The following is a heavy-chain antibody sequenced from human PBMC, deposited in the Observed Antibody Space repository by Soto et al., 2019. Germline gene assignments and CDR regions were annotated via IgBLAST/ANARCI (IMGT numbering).Heavy chain of an antibody. D-gene: IGHD5-18*01. J-gene: IGHJ4*02. CDR1: GGSISSAAYY. CDR3: AREYTYGSNFFDC. Sequence: SETLSLTCTVSGGSISSAAYYWSWIRQHPGKGLEWIGYISHSGSTYYNPSLKSRVIISVDTSKNQFSLSLTSVTAADTVVYYCAREYTYGSNFFDCWGQGALVTVSS. CDR2: ISHSGST. V-gene: IGHV4-31*03.